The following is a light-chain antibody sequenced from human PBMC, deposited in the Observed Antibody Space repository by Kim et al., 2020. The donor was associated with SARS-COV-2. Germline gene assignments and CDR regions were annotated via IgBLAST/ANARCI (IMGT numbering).Light chain of an antibody. V-gene: IGKV2-28*01. CDR2: LGS. CDR3: MQDLQTPWT. Sequence: DIVMTQSPLSLPVTPGEPASISCRSSQSLLHSNGYNYLDWYLQKPGQSPQLLIYLGSNRASGVPDRFSGSGSGTDFSLKISRVEAEDVGVYYCMQDLQTPWTFGQGTKMDIK. CDR1: QSLLHSNGYNY. J-gene: IGKJ1*01.